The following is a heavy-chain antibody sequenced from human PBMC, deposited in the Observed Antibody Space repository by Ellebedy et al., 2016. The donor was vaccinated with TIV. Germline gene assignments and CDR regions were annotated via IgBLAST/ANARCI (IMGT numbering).Heavy chain of an antibody. CDR2: IRTKPYGGTT. J-gene: IGHJ4*02. CDR3: TRVRRSGSCSGGSCYFMGDALDY. D-gene: IGHD2-15*01. V-gene: IGHV3-49*03. CDR1: GFSFGDYV. Sequence: GESLKISXTASGFSFGDYVLSWFRQAPGKGLEWVGFIRTKPYGGTTEYAASVKGRFSILRDDSKSIVYLQMNSLKTEDTAMYYCTRVRRSGSCSGGSCYFMGDALDYWGQGTLVTVSS.